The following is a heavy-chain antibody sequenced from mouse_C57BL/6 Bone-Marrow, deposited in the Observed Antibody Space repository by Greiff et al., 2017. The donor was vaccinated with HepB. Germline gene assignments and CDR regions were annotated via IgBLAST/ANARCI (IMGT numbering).Heavy chain of an antibody. CDR3: ARRDYYYAMDY. V-gene: IGHV1-59*01. CDR2: IDPSDSYT. J-gene: IGHJ4*01. D-gene: IGHD3-3*01. Sequence: QVQLQQPGAELVRPGTSVKLSCKASGYTFTSYWMHWVKQRPGQGLEWIGVIDPSDSYTNYNQKFKGKATLTVDTSSSTAYMQLSRLTSEDSAVYYCARRDYYYAMDYWGQGTSVTVSS. CDR1: GYTFTSYW.